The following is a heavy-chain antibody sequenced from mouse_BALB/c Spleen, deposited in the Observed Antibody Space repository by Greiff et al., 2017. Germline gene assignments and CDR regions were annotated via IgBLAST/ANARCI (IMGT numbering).Heavy chain of an antibody. CDR3: ARGITTEFAY. CDR2: ISSGSSTI. V-gene: IGHV5-17*02. Sequence: DVQLVESGGGLVQPGGSRKLSCAASGFTFSSFGMHWVRQAPEKGLEWVAYISSGSSTIYYADTVKGRFTISRDNPKNTLFLQMTSLRSEDTAMYYCARGITTEFAYWGQGTLVTVSA. D-gene: IGHD2-4*01. CDR1: GFTFSSFG. J-gene: IGHJ3*01.